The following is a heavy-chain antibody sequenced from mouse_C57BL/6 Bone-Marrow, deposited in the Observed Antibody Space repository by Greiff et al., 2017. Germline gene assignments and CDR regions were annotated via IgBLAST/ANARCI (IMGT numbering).Heavy chain of an antibody. V-gene: IGHV1-69*01. J-gene: IGHJ2*01. Sequence: QVHVKQPGAELVMPGASVKLSCKASGYTFTSYWMHWVKQRPGQGLEWIGEIDPSDSYTNYNQKFKGKSTLTVDKSSSTAYMQLSSLTSEDSAVYYCARRTGYFDYWGQGTTLTVSS. CDR1: GYTFTSYW. CDR3: ARRTGYFDY. D-gene: IGHD4-1*01. CDR2: IDPSDSYT.